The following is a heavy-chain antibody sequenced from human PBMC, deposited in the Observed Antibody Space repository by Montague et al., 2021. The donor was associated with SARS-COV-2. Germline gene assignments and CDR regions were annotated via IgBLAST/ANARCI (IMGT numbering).Heavy chain of an antibody. CDR3: ARGEGVMVYVYGMDV. J-gene: IGHJ6*02. CDR2: IYYSGST. D-gene: IGHD2-8*01. Sequence: TLSLTCTVSGGSISSGGYYWSWIRQHPGKGLEWIGHIYYSGSTNYNPSLKSRLTISVDTSKNQFSLKLSSVTAADTAVYYCARGEGVMVYVYGMDVWGQGTTATVSS. CDR1: GGSISSGGYY. V-gene: IGHV4-31*03.